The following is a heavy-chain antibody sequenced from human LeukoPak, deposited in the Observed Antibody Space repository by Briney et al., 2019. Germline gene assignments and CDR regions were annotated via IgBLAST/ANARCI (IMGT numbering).Heavy chain of an antibody. J-gene: IGHJ4*02. V-gene: IGHV3-30*04. CDR2: ISYDGRNK. CDR3: ARGDPDYDDSSGYYSNFDY. Sequence: GWSLTLSCAACGFTFSSYAMHWVRQAPGTGLEWVAVISYDGRNKYYADAVKGRFTNSRDNSNNTLYLQMNSLRAEDTAAYYCARGDPDYDDSSGYYSNFDYWGQGTLVTVSS. CDR1: GFTFSSYA. D-gene: IGHD3-22*01.